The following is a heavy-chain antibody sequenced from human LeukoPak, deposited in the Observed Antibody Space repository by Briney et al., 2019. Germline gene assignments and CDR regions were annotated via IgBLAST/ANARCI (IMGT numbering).Heavy chain of an antibody. CDR1: GFTFSSYG. V-gene: IGHV3-33*01. D-gene: IGHD6-19*01. Sequence: GGSLRLSCAASGFTFSSYGMHWVRQAPGKGLEWVAVIWYDGSNKYYADSVKGRFTISRDNSMNTLYLQMNSLRAEDTAVYYCARGGWYVAGYYFDYWGQGTLVTVSS. J-gene: IGHJ4*02. CDR3: ARGGWYVAGYYFDY. CDR2: IWYDGSNK.